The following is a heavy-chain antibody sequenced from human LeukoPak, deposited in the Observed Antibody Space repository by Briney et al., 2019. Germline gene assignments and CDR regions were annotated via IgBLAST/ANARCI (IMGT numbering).Heavy chain of an antibody. Sequence: ASVKVSCKASGYTFTSYYMHWVRQAPGQGLEWMGIINPSSGSTSYAQKFQGRVTMTRDTSTSTVYMELSSLRSEDTAVYYCAREDHLVTTLDYWGQGTLVTVSS. J-gene: IGHJ4*02. D-gene: IGHD4-23*01. CDR1: GYTFTSYY. CDR2: INPSSGST. V-gene: IGHV1-46*01. CDR3: AREDHLVTTLDY.